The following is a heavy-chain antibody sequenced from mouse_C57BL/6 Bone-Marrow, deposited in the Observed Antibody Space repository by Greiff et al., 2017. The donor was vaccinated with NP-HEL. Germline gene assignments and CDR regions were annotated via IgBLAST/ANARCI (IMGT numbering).Heavy chain of an antibody. Sequence: EVQLQESGPELVKPGASVKMSCKASGYTFTDYNMHWVKQSHGKSLEWIGYIKPNNGGTSYNQKFKGKATLTVNKSSSTAYMELRSLTSEDSAVYYCEGYDGSSPHWYFDVWGKGTTVTVSS. D-gene: IGHD1-1*01. CDR3: EGYDGSSPHWYFDV. CDR2: IKPNNGGT. J-gene: IGHJ1*03. V-gene: IGHV1-22*01. CDR1: GYTFTDYN.